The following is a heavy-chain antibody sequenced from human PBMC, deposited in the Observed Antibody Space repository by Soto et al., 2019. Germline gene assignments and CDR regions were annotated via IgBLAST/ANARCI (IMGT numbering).Heavy chain of an antibody. J-gene: IGHJ4*02. Sequence: ASVKVSFKSSGYTFTSYGISWVRQAPGQGLEWMGWISAYNGNTNYAQKLQGRVTMTTDTSTSTAYMELRSLRSDDTAVYYCAREPYYDSSGYYYGLDYWGQGTLVTVSS. CDR3: AREPYYDSSGYYYGLDY. CDR2: ISAYNGNT. D-gene: IGHD3-22*01. V-gene: IGHV1-18*04. CDR1: GYTFTSYG.